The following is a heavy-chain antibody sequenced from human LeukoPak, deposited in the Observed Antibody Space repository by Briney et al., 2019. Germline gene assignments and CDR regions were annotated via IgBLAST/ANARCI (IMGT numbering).Heavy chain of an antibody. CDR1: GFSVSSNF. V-gene: IGHV3-53*01. CDR3: ARDMQLST. J-gene: IGHJ3*01. D-gene: IGHD3-16*02. Sequence: GGSLRLSCAASGFSVSSNFMTWVRQAPGKGLEWVSVIFSGGSTYYADSVKGRFTISRDNSKNTVYLQMNSLRVEDTAVYYCARDMQLSTWGLGTMVTVSS. CDR2: IFSGGST.